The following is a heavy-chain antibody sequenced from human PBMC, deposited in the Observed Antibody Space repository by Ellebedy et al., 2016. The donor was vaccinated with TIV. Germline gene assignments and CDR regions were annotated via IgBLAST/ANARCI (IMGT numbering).Heavy chain of an antibody. CDR1: GGSSSGYY. J-gene: IGHJ4*02. V-gene: IGHV4-34*01. CDR3: ARAPERAVGGGRTFDS. D-gene: IGHD6-19*01. CDR2: INHSGST. Sequence: MPSETLSLTCAVYGGSSSGYYWSRIRQRPGKGLEWVGEINHSGSTNYNPSLKSRVTISVDTSKNQFSLQLTSVTAADTAVYYCARAPERAVGGGRTFDSWGRGTRVTVSS.